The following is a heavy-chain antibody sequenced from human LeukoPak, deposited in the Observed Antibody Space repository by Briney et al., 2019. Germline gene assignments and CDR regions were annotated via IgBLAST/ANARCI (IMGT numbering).Heavy chain of an antibody. V-gene: IGHV3-43*01. CDR3: AKGSLGELSPVDY. J-gene: IGHJ4*02. CDR1: AFTFDDYT. Sequence: PGGSLRLSCAASAFTFDDYTMHWVRQAPGKGLEWVSLISWDGGSTYYADSVKGRFTISRDNSKNSLYLQMNSLRTEDTALYYCAKGSLGELSPVDYWGQGTLVTVSS. CDR2: ISWDGGST. D-gene: IGHD3-16*02.